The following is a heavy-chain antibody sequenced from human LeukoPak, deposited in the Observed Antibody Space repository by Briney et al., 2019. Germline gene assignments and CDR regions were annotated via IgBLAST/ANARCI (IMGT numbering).Heavy chain of an antibody. CDR2: IYTSGST. D-gene: IGHD3-22*01. Sequence: PSQTLSLTCIVSGGSISSGSYYWSWIRQPAGKGLEWIGRIYTSGSTNYNPSLKSRVTISVDTSKNQFSLKLSSVTAADTAVYYCARERGRIVVVIDYWGQGTLVTVSS. J-gene: IGHJ4*02. CDR1: GGSISSGSYY. CDR3: ARERGRIVVVIDY. V-gene: IGHV4-61*02.